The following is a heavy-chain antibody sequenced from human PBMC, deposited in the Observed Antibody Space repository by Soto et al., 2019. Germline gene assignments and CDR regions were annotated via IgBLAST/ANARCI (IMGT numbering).Heavy chain of an antibody. Sequence: SETLSLTCTVSGGSISSGDDYWSWIRQPPGKGLEWIGYIYYSGSTYYNPSLKSRVTISVDTSKNQFSLKLSSVTAADTAVYYCARERPDGSRLDPWGQGTLVTSPQ. CDR3: ARERPDGSRLDP. CDR1: GGSISSGDDY. J-gene: IGHJ5*02. D-gene: IGHD6-13*01. CDR2: IYYSGST. V-gene: IGHV4-30-4*01.